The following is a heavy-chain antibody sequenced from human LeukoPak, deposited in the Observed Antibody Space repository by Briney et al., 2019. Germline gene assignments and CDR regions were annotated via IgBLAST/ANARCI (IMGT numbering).Heavy chain of an antibody. CDR1: GGSFSGFY. V-gene: IGHV4-34*01. Sequence: SGTLSLTCTVCGGSFSGFYWTWIRQPPGKGLEWIGQINHSRSTHYNPSLKSRVTISVDTSKNQFSLKLSSVTAADTAVYYCARVPKYFDLWGRGTLVTVSS. J-gene: IGHJ2*01. CDR2: INHSRST. CDR3: ARVPKYFDL.